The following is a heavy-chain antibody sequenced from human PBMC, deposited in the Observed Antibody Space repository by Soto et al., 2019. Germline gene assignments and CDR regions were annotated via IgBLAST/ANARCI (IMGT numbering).Heavy chain of an antibody. CDR2: ISSATTTI. Sequence: GGSLRLSCAASGFTFSTYSMNWVRQAPGKGLEWVSYISSATTTIYYADSVKGRFTISRDNAKNSLYLQMNSLRADDTAVYYCAKDEYYYSRSGYYIFDYWGQGTLVTSPQ. V-gene: IGHV3-48*01. J-gene: IGHJ4*02. D-gene: IGHD3-22*01. CDR1: GFTFSTYS. CDR3: AKDEYYYSRSGYYIFDY.